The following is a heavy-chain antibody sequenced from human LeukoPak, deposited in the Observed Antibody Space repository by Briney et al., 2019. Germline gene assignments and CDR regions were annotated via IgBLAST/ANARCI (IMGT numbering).Heavy chain of an antibody. V-gene: IGHV3-7*01. CDR3: ARDQNFGVDDAFDI. CDR2: IKDDGSEK. Sequence: GGSLRLSCAASGFTFSNYWMSWVRQAPGKGLEWVANIKDDGSEKYCVDSVKGRFTISRDNAKNSLYLQMNSLRAEDTAVYYCARDQNFGVDDAFDIWGQGTMVTVSS. D-gene: IGHD3-3*01. J-gene: IGHJ3*02. CDR1: GFTFSNYW.